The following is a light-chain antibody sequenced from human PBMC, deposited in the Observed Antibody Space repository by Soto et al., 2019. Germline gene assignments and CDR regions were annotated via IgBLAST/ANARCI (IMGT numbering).Light chain of an antibody. V-gene: IGLV2-8*01. CDR3: SSYAGSNNHVV. CDR1: SSDVCGYNY. Sequence: QSALTQPPSASGSPGQSVTISCTGTSSDVCGYNYVSWYQQHPGKAPKLMIYEVSKRPSGVPDRFSGSKSGNTASLTVSGLQAEDKADYYCSSYAGSNNHVVFGGGTKLTVL. CDR2: EVS. J-gene: IGLJ2*01.